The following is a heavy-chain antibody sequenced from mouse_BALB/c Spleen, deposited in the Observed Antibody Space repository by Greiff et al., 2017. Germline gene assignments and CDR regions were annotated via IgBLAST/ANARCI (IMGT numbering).Heavy chain of an antibody. Sequence: EVKLMESGGGLVKPGGSLKLSCAASGFTFSSYAMSWVRQTPEKRLEWVASISSGGSTYYPDSVKGRFTISRDNARNILYLQMSSLRSEDTAMYYCARGGYPHYYAMDYWGQGTSVTVSS. CDR1: GFTFSSYA. J-gene: IGHJ4*01. D-gene: IGHD2-2*01. CDR2: ISSGGST. CDR3: ARGGYPHYYAMDY. V-gene: IGHV5-6-5*01.